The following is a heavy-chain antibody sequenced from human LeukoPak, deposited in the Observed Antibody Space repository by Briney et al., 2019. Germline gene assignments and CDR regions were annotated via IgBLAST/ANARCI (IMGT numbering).Heavy chain of an antibody. CDR1: GYTFTSYG. D-gene: IGHD5-24*01. CDR3: ARGEMATILPDY. V-gene: IGHV1-18*01. CDR2: INSYNANT. J-gene: IGHJ4*02. Sequence: ASVKVSCKASGYTFTSYGISWVRQAPGQGLEWMGWINSYNANTNYAQKFQGRVTMTRDTSTGTVYMELSSLRSEDTAVYYCARGEMATILPDYWGQGTLVTVSS.